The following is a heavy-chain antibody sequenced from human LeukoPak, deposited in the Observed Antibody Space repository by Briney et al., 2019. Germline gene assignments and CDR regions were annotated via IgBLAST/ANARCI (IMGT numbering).Heavy chain of an antibody. CDR3: ARGPLRWYDY. V-gene: IGHV4-34*01. D-gene: IGHD4-23*01. CDR1: GGSISGYC. J-gene: IGHJ4*02. CDR2: INHSGST. Sequence: TSETLSLTCAVYGGSISGYCWSWIRQPPGKGLEWIGEINHSGSTNYNPSLKSRVTISIDTSKNLFSLRLSSVTAADTAVYYCARGPLRWYDYWGQGTLVTVSS.